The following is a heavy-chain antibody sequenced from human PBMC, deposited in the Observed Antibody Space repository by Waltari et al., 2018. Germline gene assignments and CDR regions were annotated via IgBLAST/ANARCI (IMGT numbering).Heavy chain of an antibody. J-gene: IGHJ4*02. D-gene: IGHD4-17*01. V-gene: IGHV3-21*01. CDR3: APTAVSHDF. Sequence: VRQAPGKGLEWVSCISTCGRYIKYADSVKGRFTISRDSAKNSVYLQMNSLRAEDTAVYYCAPTAVSHDFWGQGTLVTVSS. CDR2: ISTCGRYI.